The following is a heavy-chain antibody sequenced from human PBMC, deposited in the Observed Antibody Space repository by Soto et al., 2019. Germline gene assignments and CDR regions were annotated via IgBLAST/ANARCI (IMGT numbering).Heavy chain of an antibody. CDR2: IIPIFGTA. J-gene: IGHJ5*02. V-gene: IGHV1-69*13. Sequence: SVKVSCKASGGTFSSYAISWVRQAPGQGLEWMGGIIPIFGTANYAQKFQGRVTITADESTNTAYMELSSLRSEDTAVYYCLIAWQQLVPFDPWGQGTLVTVSS. CDR3: LIAWQQLVPFDP. D-gene: IGHD6-13*01. CDR1: GGTFSSYA.